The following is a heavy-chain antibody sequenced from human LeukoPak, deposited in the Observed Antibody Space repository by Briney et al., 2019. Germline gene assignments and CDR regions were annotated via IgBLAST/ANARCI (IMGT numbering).Heavy chain of an antibody. CDR1: GYTFTSHA. CDR3: ARGDHPKRGLVATTHPLGY. Sequence: ASVKVSCKASGYTFTSHAMHWVRQAPGQRLEWMGWINAGNGNTKYSQKFQGRVTITRDTSASTAYMELSGLRSEDTAVYYCARGDHPKRGLVATTHPLGYWGQGTLVTVSS. D-gene: IGHD5-12*01. J-gene: IGHJ4*02. CDR2: INAGNGNT. V-gene: IGHV1-3*01.